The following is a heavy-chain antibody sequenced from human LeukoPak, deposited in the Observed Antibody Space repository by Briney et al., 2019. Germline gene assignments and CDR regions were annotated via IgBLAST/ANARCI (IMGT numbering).Heavy chain of an antibody. D-gene: IGHD5-18*01. CDR3: ARLGYSSVRLANVAHNWFDP. Sequence: SGTLSLTCAVSGGSISSSNWWSWVRQPPGKGLEWIGEIYHSGSTNYNPSLKSRVTISVDKSKNQFSLKLSSVTAADTAVYYCARLGYSSVRLANVAHNWFDPWGQGTLVTASS. CDR1: GGSISSSNW. V-gene: IGHV4-4*02. J-gene: IGHJ5*02. CDR2: IYHSGST.